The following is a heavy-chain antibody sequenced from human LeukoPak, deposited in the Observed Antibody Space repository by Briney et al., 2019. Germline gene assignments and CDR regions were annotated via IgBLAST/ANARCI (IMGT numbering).Heavy chain of an antibody. J-gene: IGHJ1*01. D-gene: IGHD2-21*02. Sequence: ASVKVSCKASGYTFTSYGISWVRQAPGQGLEWMGWISAYNGNTNYAQKLQGRVTMTTDTSTSTAYMELRSLRSDDTAVYYCARDLVWVVTAIPLPYFQHWGQGTLVTVSS. CDR3: ARDLVWVVTAIPLPYFQH. V-gene: IGHV1-18*01. CDR2: ISAYNGNT. CDR1: GYTFTSYG.